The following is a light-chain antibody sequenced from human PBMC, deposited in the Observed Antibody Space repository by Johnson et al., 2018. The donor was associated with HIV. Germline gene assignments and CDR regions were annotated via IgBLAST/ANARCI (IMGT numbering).Light chain of an antibody. CDR2: DNN. J-gene: IGLJ1*01. CDR1: SSNIGNNY. CDR3: GTWDSSLSGGGYV. Sequence: QSVLTQPPSVSAAPGQKVTISCSGSSSNIGNNYVSWYQQLPGTAPKLLIYDNNKRPSGIPDRFSASKSGTSATLVLTGLQTGDEADYYCGTWDSSLSGGGYVFGTGTKVTVL. V-gene: IGLV1-51*01.